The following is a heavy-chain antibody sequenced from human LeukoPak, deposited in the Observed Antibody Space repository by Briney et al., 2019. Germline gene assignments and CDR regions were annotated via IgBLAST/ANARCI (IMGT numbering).Heavy chain of an antibody. V-gene: IGHV3-49*03. CDR3: AKASNP. CDR1: GLSAGDNT. CDR2: IRSIAYGETT. J-gene: IGHJ4*02. Sequence: PGGSLRLSCTVSGLSAGDNTMSWFRQAPGKGLEGVGFIRSIAYGETTEYAASVKGRFTISRDDSKNIVYLQMDSLKTEDTAVYYCAKASNPWGQGTLVTVSS.